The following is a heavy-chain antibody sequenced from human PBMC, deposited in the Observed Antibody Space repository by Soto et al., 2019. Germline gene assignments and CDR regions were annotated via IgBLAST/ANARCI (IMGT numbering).Heavy chain of an antibody. Sequence: QVQLQESGPGLVKPSQTLSLTCTVSGGSISSGGYYWSWIRQHPGKGLEWIGSIYYSGSTYYNPALKGRVTLSVETSKDPCSLKLSSVTAADPAVYYCARGVLHWGQGTLVTVSS. J-gene: IGHJ4*02. V-gene: IGHV4-31*03. CDR1: GGSISSGGYY. CDR3: ARGVLH. CDR2: IYYSGST. D-gene: IGHD3-16*01.